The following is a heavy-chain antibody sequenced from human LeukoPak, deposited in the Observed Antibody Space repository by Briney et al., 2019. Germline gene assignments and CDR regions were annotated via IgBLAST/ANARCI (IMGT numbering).Heavy chain of an antibody. CDR2: INHSGST. CDR1: GGSFSGYY. V-gene: IGHV4-34*01. J-gene: IGHJ4*02. D-gene: IGHD3-3*01. Sequence: SETLSLTCAVYGGSFSGYYWSWIRQPPGKGLEWIGEINHSGSTNYNPSLKSRVTISVDTSKNQFSLKLSSVTAADTAVYYCARHREYYDFWSGYYTRLYYFDYWGQGTLVTVSS. CDR3: ARHREYYDFWSGYYTRLYYFDY.